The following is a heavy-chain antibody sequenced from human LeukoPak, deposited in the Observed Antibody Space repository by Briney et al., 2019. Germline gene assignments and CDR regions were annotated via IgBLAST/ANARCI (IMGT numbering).Heavy chain of an antibody. D-gene: IGHD3-22*01. J-gene: IGHJ4*02. V-gene: IGHV1-8*01. CDR1: GYTFTSYD. CDR3: ARDIGLSPYYFGY. CDR2: MNPNSGNT. Sequence: ASVKVSCKASGYTFTSYDINWVRQATGQGLEWMGWMNPNSGNTGYAQKFQGRVTMTRNTSITTAYMELSSLRSEDTAVYYCARDIGLSPYYFGYWGQGTLVTVSS.